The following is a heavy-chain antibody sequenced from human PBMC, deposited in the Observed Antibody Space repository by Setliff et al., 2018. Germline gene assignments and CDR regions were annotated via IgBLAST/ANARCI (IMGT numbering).Heavy chain of an antibody. D-gene: IGHD3-22*01. J-gene: IGHJ4*02. V-gene: IGHV3-43*01. CDR2: ITWDGYS. CDR1: GFTLQEYT. Sequence: GGSLRLSCAASGFTLQEYTMHWVRQAPGKGLEWVSLITWDGYSYYAESMSGRFTISRDNGENSLFLQMDGLTTEDTALYHCVKDKSGARRFSGFVFDIWGQGTQVTVSS. CDR3: VKDKSGARRFSGFVFDI.